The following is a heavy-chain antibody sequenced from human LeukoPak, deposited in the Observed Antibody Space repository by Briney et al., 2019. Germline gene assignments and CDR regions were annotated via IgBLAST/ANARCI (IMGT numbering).Heavy chain of an antibody. CDR3: AREMEAGGYYVDY. CDR2: IKQDGSEK. CDR1: GFTFSSYW. D-gene: IGHD2-8*02. J-gene: IGHJ4*02. V-gene: IGHV3-7*01. Sequence: GGSLRLSCAASGFTFSSYWMSWVRQAPGKGLDWVANIKQDGSEKYYVDSVKGRFTISRDNAKNSLYLQMNSLRADDTAVYYCAREMEAGGYYVDYWGQGTLVTVSS.